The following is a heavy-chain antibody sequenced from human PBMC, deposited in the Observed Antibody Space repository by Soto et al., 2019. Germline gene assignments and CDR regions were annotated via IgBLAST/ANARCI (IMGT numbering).Heavy chain of an antibody. CDR3: TTNSVTDFYYYGMEV. Sequence: PGGSLRLSCEGSGFTFSSGWMTWVRDAPGKGLEWVGRIKTNIDGGRIDYAAPVKGRFTISRDDSKNTLYLQMNSLKTEDTGVYYCTTNSVTDFYYYGMEVWGLGTTVTVSS. V-gene: IGHV3-15*01. CDR2: IKTNIDGGRI. J-gene: IGHJ6*02. CDR1: GFTFSSGW.